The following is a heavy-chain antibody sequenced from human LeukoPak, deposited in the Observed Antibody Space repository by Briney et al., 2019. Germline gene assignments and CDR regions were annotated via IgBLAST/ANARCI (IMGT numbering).Heavy chain of an antibody. D-gene: IGHD6-6*01. CDR2: IYYSGST. Sequence: TTSETLSLTCTVSGGSISSSSYYWGWIRQPPGKGLEWIGSIYYSGSTYYNPSLKGRVTISVDTSKNQFPLKLSSVTAADTAVYYCARTSKPIAARGNYYYMDVWGKGTTVTVSS. J-gene: IGHJ6*03. CDR3: ARTSKPIAARGNYYYMDV. V-gene: IGHV4-39*06. CDR1: GGSISSSSYY.